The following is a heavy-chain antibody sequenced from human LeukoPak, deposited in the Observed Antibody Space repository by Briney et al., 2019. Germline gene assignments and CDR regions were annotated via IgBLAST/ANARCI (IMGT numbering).Heavy chain of an antibody. Sequence: PSETLSLTCTVSGGSIRSISNYWGWIRQPPGKGLEWIGNIYYSGSTNYNPSLKSRVTISLDTSKNQFSLKLTSVTAADTAVYYCARRWWLRGLDVLIPFDYWGQGTLVSVSS. CDR1: GGSIRSISNY. CDR2: IYYSGST. V-gene: IGHV4-39*01. D-gene: IGHD5-12*01. J-gene: IGHJ4*02. CDR3: ARRWWLRGLDVLIPFDY.